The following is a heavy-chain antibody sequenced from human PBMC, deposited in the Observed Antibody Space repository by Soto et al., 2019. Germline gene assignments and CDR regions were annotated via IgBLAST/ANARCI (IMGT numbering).Heavy chain of an antibody. CDR2: ISGSGGST. D-gene: IGHD3-9*01. Sequence: GGSLRLSCAASGFTFSSYAMSWVRQAPGKGLEWVSAISGSGGSTYYADSVKGRFTISRDNSKNTLYLQMNSLRAEDTAVYYCAKVGYYDILTGYPNLDYWGQGTLVTVSS. V-gene: IGHV3-23*01. CDR1: GFTFSSYA. J-gene: IGHJ4*02. CDR3: AKVGYYDILTGYPNLDY.